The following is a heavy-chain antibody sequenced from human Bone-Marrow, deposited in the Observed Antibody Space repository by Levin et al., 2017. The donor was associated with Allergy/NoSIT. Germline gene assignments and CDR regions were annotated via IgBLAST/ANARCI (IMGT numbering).Heavy chain of an antibody. CDR1: GGTFGSYP. CDR3: ARDLADVVVVEASLNAFDM. J-gene: IGHJ3*02. V-gene: IGHV1-69*04. D-gene: IGHD2-15*01. CDR2: ITPVLDIT. Sequence: SVKVSCQASGGTFGSYPVSWVRQAPGQGLEWMGRITPVLDITNYAPQWGGRLTITADRSTSTTYMELSSLTSDDTAVYYCARDLADVVVVEASLNAFDMWGPGTKVTVSS.